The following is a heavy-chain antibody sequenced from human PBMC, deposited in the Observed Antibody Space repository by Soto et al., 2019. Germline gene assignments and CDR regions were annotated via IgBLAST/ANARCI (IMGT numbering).Heavy chain of an antibody. Sequence: QVQLQESGPGLVKPSETLSLTCTVSGGSISSYYWSWIRQPPGKGLEWIGYIYYSGSTNYNPSLKSRVTISVDTSKNQFSLKLSSVPAADTAVYYCARVGYSSSWYSSWGQGTLVTVSS. J-gene: IGHJ5*02. V-gene: IGHV4-59*01. CDR2: IYYSGST. D-gene: IGHD6-13*01. CDR1: GGSISSYY. CDR3: ARVGYSSSWYSS.